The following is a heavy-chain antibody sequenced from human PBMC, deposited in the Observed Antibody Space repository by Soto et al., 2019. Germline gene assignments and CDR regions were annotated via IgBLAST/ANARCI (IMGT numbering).Heavy chain of an antibody. V-gene: IGHV1-18*01. CDR2: ISAYTGNT. J-gene: IGHJ6*02. D-gene: IGHD3-10*01. CDR3: ARGGPTSADYYYGMDV. CDR1: GYTFSNDG. Sequence: QVQLVQSGAEVRRPGASVKVSCKASGYTFSNDGINWVRQAPGQGLEWMGWISAYTGNTEYAQNFQGRVTMTTDTSTSTAYMELRSVRSDDTAVYSCARGGPTSADYYYGMDVWGLGTTVTVSS.